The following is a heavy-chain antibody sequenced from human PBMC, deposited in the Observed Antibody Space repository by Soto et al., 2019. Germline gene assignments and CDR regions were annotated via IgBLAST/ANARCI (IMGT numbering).Heavy chain of an antibody. CDR1: GYSFHTYA. Sequence: QVQLVQSGGEVKKPGASVKVSCEASGYSFHTYAISWVRQAPGQGLEWVGWISGYNGNTNYAEKFQGRVTLTTDTSMKTAFMELRGLTSDDTAVYYCAREYGMDVWGQGTTVTVSS. CDR2: ISGYNGNT. V-gene: IGHV1-18*01. CDR3: AREYGMDV. J-gene: IGHJ6*02.